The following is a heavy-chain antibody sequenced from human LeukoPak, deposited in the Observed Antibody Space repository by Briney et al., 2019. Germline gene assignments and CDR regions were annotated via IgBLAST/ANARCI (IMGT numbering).Heavy chain of an antibody. CDR2: INPNSGGT. CDR1: GYTFTGYY. CDR3: ARDYYGSGSYLAFAFDI. J-gene: IGHJ3*02. D-gene: IGHD3-10*01. V-gene: IGHV1-2*06. Sequence: ASVKVSCKASGYTFTGYYMHWVRQAPGQGLEWMGRINPNSGGTNYAQKFQGRVTMTRDTSISTAYMELSRLRSDDTAVYYCARDYYGSGSYLAFAFDIWGQGTMVTVSS.